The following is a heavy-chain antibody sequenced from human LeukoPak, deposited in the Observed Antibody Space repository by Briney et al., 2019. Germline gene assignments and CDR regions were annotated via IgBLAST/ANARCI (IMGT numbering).Heavy chain of an antibody. Sequence: RASVKVSCKASGYTLTSYYMHWVRQAPGQGLEWMGIINPSGGSTSYAQKFQGRVTMTRDTSTSTVYMELSSLRSEDTAVYYCARAGDIVVVVAATGWAHFDYWGQGTLVTVSS. CDR2: INPSGGST. D-gene: IGHD2-15*01. CDR3: ARAGDIVVVVAATGWAHFDY. V-gene: IGHV1-46*01. J-gene: IGHJ4*02. CDR1: GYTLTSYY.